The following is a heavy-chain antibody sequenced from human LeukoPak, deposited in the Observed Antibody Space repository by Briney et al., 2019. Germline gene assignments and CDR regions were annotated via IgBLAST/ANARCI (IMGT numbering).Heavy chain of an antibody. J-gene: IGHJ4*02. CDR3: ARLHYSGSYGDY. Sequence: GESLKISCKGSGYTFTSYWIAWVRQMPGKGLEWMGIIYPGDSDTRYSPSFQGHVTISVDKSISTAHLQWSSLKASDTAMYYCARLHYSGSYGDYWGQGTLVTVSS. CDR2: IYPGDSDT. V-gene: IGHV5-51*01. CDR1: GYTFTSYW. D-gene: IGHD1-26*01.